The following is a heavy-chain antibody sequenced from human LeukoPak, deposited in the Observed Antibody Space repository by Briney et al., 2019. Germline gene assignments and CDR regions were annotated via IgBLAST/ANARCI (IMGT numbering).Heavy chain of an antibody. CDR3: ARGGPVYSSSLYYFDY. CDR2: ISYDGSNR. V-gene: IGHV3-30*01. J-gene: IGHJ4*02. CDR1: GFTFSSYA. D-gene: IGHD6-13*01. Sequence: GRSLRLSCAASGFTFSSYAMHWVRQAPGKGLEWVAVISYDGSNRYYADSVKGRFTISRDNSKKTLYLQMNSLRAEDTAVYYCARGGPVYSSSLYYFDYWGQGTLVTVSS.